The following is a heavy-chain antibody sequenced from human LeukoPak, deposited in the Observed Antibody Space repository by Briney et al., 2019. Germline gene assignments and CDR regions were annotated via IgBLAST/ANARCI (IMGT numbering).Heavy chain of an antibody. D-gene: IGHD3-10*01. CDR3: ATGGSGSYPRHNFDY. CDR1: GGSVGSGSYY. CDR2: IYYSGST. V-gene: IGHV4-61*01. J-gene: IGHJ4*02. Sequence: SETLSLTCTVSGGSVGSGSYYWSWIRQPPGKGLEWIVYIYYSGSTNYNPSLKSRVTISVDTSKNQFSLKLSSVTAADTAVYYCATGGSGSYPRHNFDYWGQGTLVTVSS.